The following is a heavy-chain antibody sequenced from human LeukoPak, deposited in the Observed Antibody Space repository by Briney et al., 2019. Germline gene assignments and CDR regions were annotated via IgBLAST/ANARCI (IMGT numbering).Heavy chain of an antibody. J-gene: IGHJ4*02. CDR3: ARARFDILDY. CDR2: IYHSGST. D-gene: IGHD3-9*01. Sequence: SETLSLTCTVSGYSISSGYYWGWIRQPPGKGLEWIGSIYHSGSTYYNPSLKSRVTISVDTSKNQFSLKLSSVTAADTAVYYCARARFDILDYWGQGTLVTVSS. CDR1: GYSISSGYY. V-gene: IGHV4-38-2*02.